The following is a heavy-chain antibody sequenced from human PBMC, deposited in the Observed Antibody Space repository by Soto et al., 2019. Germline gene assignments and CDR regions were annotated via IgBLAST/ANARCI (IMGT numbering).Heavy chain of an antibody. CDR1: GGAFSSYA. D-gene: IGHD3-22*01. V-gene: IGHV1-69*01. J-gene: IGHJ4*02. CDR3: ARLPAYYYDSSGPYYFDY. CDR2: IIPIFGTA. Sequence: VNGSCKASGGAFSSYAISWVRQAPGQGLEWMGGIIPIFGTANYAQKFQGRVTITADESTSTAYMELSSLRSEDTAVYYCARLPAYYYDSSGPYYFDYCGQGTLVTVSS.